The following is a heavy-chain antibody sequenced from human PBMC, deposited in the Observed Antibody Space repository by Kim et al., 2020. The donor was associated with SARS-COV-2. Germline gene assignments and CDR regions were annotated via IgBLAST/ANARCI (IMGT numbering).Heavy chain of an antibody. J-gene: IGHJ4*02. CDR2: LCSAGST. Sequence: GGSLRLSCAAPGFSVSTSCMSWVRRAPGKGLEWVSVLCSAGSTSYADSVKGRFTISRDDSRNTLYLQMNSLRVEDTAVYYCAGSQGDYWGQGTLVTVSS. CDR3: AGSQGDY. V-gene: IGHV3-53*01. CDR1: GFSVSTSC.